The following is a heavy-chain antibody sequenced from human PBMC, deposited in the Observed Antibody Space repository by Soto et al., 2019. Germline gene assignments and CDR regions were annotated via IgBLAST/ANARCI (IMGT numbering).Heavy chain of an antibody. CDR3: AREATVTPTGIDT. D-gene: IGHD4-17*01. Sequence: GGSLRLACAASGVTFGSYAMHWVRQAPGKGLEWVAVISYDGSNKYYADSVKGRFTISRDNSKNTLYLQMNSLRAEDTAVYYCAREATVTPTGIDTWGQGNLLTVS. CDR1: GVTFGSYA. J-gene: IGHJ5*02. V-gene: IGHV3-30-3*01. CDR2: ISYDGSNK.